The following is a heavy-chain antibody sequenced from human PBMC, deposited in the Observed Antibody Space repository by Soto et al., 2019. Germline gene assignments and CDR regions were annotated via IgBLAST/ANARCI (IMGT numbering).Heavy chain of an antibody. J-gene: IGHJ6*02. V-gene: IGHV4-39*01. CDR2: AYYSGLT. CDR1: GGCIKTSTYY. CDR3: PRPPAEALTAAGGMDV. Sequence: SETMSLTCIVSGGCIKTSTYYWGCIRKPPWKGLDWIVSAYYSGLTHYHPSFRSRVTIFVDTSKNQFSLKVSSATAADTPVYYCPRPPAEALTAAGGMDVWRLGTTVTVPS. D-gene: IGHD6-13*01.